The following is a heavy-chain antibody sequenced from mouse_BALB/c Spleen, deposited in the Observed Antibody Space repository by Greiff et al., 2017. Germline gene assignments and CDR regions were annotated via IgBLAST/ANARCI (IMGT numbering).Heavy chain of an antibody. D-gene: IGHD2-4*01. J-gene: IGHJ4*01. CDR3: TEEITEEAVDY. CDR1: GYTFTSYW. V-gene: IGHV1-55*01. Sequence: QVQLLQSGTVLVRPGASVKMSCKASGYTFTSYWMHWVKQRPGQGLEWIGKIYPGSGSTNYDEKFKSKATLTVDTSSSTAYMQLSSLTSEDSAVYYCTEEITEEAVDYWGQGTSVTVSS. CDR2: IYPGSGST.